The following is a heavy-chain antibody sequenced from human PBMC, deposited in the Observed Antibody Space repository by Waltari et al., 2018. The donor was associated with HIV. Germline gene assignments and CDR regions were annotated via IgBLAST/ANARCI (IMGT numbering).Heavy chain of an antibody. CDR3: TKGMYANQDYFDN. V-gene: IGHV5-51*03. Sequence: EVQLVQSGAEVKKPGESLKISCKGSGYSFDTYWVGWVRQMPGKGLEWMGISYPGDSDTRYSPAFQGQVTISADKSIRTAFLQWSSLKASDTAMYYCTKGMYANQDYFDNWGQGTLVTVSS. D-gene: IGHD2-8*01. J-gene: IGHJ4*02. CDR1: GYSFDTYW. CDR2: SYPGDSDT.